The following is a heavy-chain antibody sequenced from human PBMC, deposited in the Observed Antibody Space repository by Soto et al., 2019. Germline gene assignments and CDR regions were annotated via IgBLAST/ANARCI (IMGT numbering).Heavy chain of an antibody. CDR1: GFSFSSYA. Sequence: EVELLESGGGLIHPGESLRLSCAASGFSFSSYAMIWVRQAPGKGLEWVSVMSASGGTSYFADSVKGRFSMSRDNSKNMFYLEMNSLRSEYPAIYFCAKGSIQYRASIDYWGQGTLVSVS. V-gene: IGHV3-23*01. CDR2: MSASGGTS. D-gene: IGHD5-12*01. J-gene: IGHJ4*02. CDR3: AKGSIQYRASIDY.